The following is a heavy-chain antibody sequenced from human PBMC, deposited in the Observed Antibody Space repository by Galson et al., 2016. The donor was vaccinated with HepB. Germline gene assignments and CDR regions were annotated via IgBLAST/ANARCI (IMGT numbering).Heavy chain of an antibody. V-gene: IGHV3-23*01. D-gene: IGHD3-9*01. CDR3: AKDDKRSWFDY. Sequence: SLRLSCAASGFTFSSYGMSWVRQAPGKGLEWVSTIHDNGGTTYYADSVKGRFTIARDNSKNTLYLQMNSLRAEDTAIYYCAKDDKRSWFDYWGQGTLVTASS. J-gene: IGHJ4*02. CDR2: IHDNGGTT. CDR1: GFTFSSYG.